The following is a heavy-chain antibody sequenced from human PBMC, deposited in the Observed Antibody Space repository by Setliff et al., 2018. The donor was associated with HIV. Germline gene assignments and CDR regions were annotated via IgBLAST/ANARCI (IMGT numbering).Heavy chain of an antibody. D-gene: IGHD6-19*01. CDR2: INGGTTT. CDR1: GFTFEDYG. J-gene: IGHJ4*02. CDR3: AREATPRHSSGWVYFDY. V-gene: IGHV3-20*04. Sequence: GGSLRLSCAASGFTFEDYGMSWVRQVPGKGLEWVSVINGGTTTYYADSVKGRFTMSRDNAKDSVYLQMNTLRVEDTAVYYCAREATPRHSSGWVYFDYWGQGMMVTVSS.